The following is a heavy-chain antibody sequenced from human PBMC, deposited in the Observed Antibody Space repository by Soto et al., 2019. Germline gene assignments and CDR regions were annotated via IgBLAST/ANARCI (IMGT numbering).Heavy chain of an antibody. J-gene: IGHJ4*01. V-gene: IGHV3-53*01. CDR2: IYSGGDT. CDR3: AITSYGSGSYSDY. Sequence: EVQLVESGGGLIQPGGSLRLSCAASEFPVSSNYMTWVRQAPGKGLEWVSVIYSGGDTYYADSVKGRFTISRDNSKNTLYLQMNSLRAEDTAVYYCAITSYGSGSYSDYWGHGTLVTVSS. D-gene: IGHD3-10*01. CDR1: EFPVSSNY.